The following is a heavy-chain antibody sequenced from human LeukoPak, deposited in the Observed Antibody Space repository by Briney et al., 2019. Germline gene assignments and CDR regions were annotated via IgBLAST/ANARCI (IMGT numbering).Heavy chain of an antibody. CDR3: ARVGRCSSTSCYAGYDSSGYYYVNAFDI. D-gene: IGHD2-2*01. V-gene: IGHV1-2*06. Sequence: ASVKVSCKASGYTFTGYYMHWVRQAPGQGLEWMGRIKPNSGGTNYAQKFQGTVTMTRDTSISTAYMELSRLRADDTAVYYRARVGRCSSTSCYAGYDSSGYYYVNAFDIWGQGTMVNVSS. CDR2: IKPNSGGT. J-gene: IGHJ3*02. CDR1: GYTFTGYY.